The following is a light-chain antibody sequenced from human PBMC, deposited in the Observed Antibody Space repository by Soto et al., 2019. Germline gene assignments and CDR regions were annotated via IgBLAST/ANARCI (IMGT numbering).Light chain of an antibody. CDR2: GAS. CDR1: QSVSSN. Sequence: EIVMTQSPATLSVSPGERATLSCRASQSVSSNLAWYQQKPGQAPRLLIYGASTRATGIPARFSGSGSGTEFTLTISSLQSEDFAVYYCQKYNNWPPVCTFGPGTNVDIK. CDR3: QKYNNWPPVCT. V-gene: IGKV3-15*01. J-gene: IGKJ3*01.